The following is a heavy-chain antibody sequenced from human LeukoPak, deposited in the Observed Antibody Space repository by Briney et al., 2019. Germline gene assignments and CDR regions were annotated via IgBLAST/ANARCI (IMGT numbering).Heavy chain of an antibody. CDR1: GGSFSGYY. D-gene: IGHD4-17*01. Sequence: SETLSLTCAVYGGSFSGYYWSWIRQPPGKGLEWIGEINHSGSTNYNPSLKSQVTISVDTSKNQFSLKLSSVTAADTAVYYCASRDITVVSRYFDYWGQGTLVTVSS. V-gene: IGHV4-34*01. CDR2: INHSGST. CDR3: ASRDITVVSRYFDY. J-gene: IGHJ4*02.